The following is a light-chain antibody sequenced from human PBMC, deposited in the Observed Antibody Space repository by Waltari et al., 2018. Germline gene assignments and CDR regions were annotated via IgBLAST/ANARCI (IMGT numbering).Light chain of an antibody. V-gene: IGLV2-18*02. CDR3: CSYTPGNNVI. Sequence: QSALTQPPSVSGSPGQSVTISCTGTNSDVGLYDRVSWYQQFPGTAPKLIIYEVINRPSGVPCRFSWSKSGNTASLTISGLQPEYDADYYCCSYTPGNNVIFGGGTKVTVL. J-gene: IGLJ2*01. CDR2: EVI. CDR1: NSDVGLYDR.